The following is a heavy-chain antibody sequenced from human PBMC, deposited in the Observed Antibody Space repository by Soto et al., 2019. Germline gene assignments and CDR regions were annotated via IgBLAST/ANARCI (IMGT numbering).Heavy chain of an antibody. CDR3: AKDVGSYYYDTSAYHYDY. D-gene: IGHD3-22*01. Sequence: GGSLRLGCVASGFIFEDYAMNWVRQGPGKGLEWVSGISWNSGTIGYADAVKGRFTISRDNAKNSLHLQMNSLRAEDTALYYCAKDVGSYYYDTSAYHYDYWGRGTQVTVSS. CDR2: ISWNSGTI. CDR1: GFIFEDYA. J-gene: IGHJ4*02. V-gene: IGHV3-9*01.